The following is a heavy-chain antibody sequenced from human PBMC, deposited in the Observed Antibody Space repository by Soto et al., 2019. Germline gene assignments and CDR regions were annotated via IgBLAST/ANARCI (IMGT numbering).Heavy chain of an antibody. V-gene: IGHV4-39*01. CDR2: IYYSGST. J-gene: IGHJ5*02. CDR1: GGSISSSSYY. CDR3: ASKRGWVDRGRFDP. D-gene: IGHD6-19*01. Sequence: SETLSLTCTVSGGSISSSSYYWGWIRQPPGKGLEWIGSIYYSGSTYYNPSLKSRVTISVDTSKNQFSLKLSSVTAADTAVYYCASKRGWVDRGRFDPWGQGTLVTVSS.